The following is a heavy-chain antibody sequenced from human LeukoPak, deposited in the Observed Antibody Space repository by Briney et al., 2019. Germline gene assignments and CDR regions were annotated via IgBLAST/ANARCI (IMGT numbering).Heavy chain of an antibody. Sequence: GGSLRLSCAASGFTFSSYWMHWVRQAPGKGLEWVSYISSSGITIYYADSVKGRFTISRDNAKNSLYLQMNSLRAEDTAVYYCARDLNYYDSSGKDYWGQGTLVTVSS. V-gene: IGHV3-48*04. CDR1: GFTFSSYW. CDR3: ARDLNYYDSSGKDY. J-gene: IGHJ4*02. CDR2: ISSSGITI. D-gene: IGHD3-22*01.